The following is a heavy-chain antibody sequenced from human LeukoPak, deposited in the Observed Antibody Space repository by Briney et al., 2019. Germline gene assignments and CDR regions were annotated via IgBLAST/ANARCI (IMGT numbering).Heavy chain of an antibody. D-gene: IGHD5-12*01. CDR3: ARGFSGYDFYFDY. CDR1: GFTFSSYW. Sequence: GSLRLSCAASGFTFSSYWMSWVRQAPGKGLEWVANIKQDGSEKYYVDSVKGRFTISRDNAKNSLYLQMNSLRAEDTAVCYCARGFSGYDFYFDYWGQGTLVTVSS. J-gene: IGHJ4*02. CDR2: IKQDGSEK. V-gene: IGHV3-7*03.